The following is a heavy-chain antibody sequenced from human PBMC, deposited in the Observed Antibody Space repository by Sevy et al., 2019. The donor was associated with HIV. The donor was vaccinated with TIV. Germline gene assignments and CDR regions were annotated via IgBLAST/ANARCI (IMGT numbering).Heavy chain of an antibody. CDR1: GFTFSKAW. D-gene: IGHD3-3*01. J-gene: IGHJ4*02. CDR2: IKSRADVGTT. CDR3: TTKGDFWSGYQFFEY. V-gene: IGHV3-15*01. Sequence: GGSLRLSCAASGFTFSKAWMTWVRQAPGKGLEWVGRIKSRADVGTTDYAAPVKGRFSISRDDSKNTLYLQMNSLKIEDTAVYYCTTKGDFWSGYQFFEYWGQGTLVTVSS.